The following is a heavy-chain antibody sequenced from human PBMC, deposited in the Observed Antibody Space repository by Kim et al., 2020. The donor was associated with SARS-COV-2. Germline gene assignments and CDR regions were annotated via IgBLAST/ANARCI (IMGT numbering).Heavy chain of an antibody. CDR1: GGSISSGDYY. D-gene: IGHD2-15*01. J-gene: IGHJ2*01. CDR2: IYYSGST. V-gene: IGHV4-30-4*01. CDR3: ARVMVVAATPGWYFDL. Sequence: SETLSLTCTVSGGSISSGDYYWSWIRQPPGKGLEWIGYIYYSGSTYYNPSLKSRVTISVDTSKNQFSLKLSSVTAADTAVYYCARVMVVAATPGWYFDLWGRGTLVTVSS.